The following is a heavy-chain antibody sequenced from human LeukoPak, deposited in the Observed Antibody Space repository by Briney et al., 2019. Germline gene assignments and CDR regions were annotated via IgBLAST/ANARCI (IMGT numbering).Heavy chain of an antibody. Sequence: SETLSLTCTVSGGSISSSSYYWGWIRQPSGKGLEWIGSIYYSGSTYYNPSLKSRVTISVDTSKNQFSLKLSSVTAADTAVYYCARQGGYDAGWGQGTLVTVSS. CDR2: IYYSGST. D-gene: IGHD5-12*01. J-gene: IGHJ4*02. V-gene: IGHV4-39*01. CDR3: ARQGGYDAG. CDR1: GGSISSSSYY.